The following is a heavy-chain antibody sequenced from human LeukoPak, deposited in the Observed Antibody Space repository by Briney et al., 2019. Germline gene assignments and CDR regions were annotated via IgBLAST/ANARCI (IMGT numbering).Heavy chain of an antibody. Sequence: GGSLRLSCAASGFTVSSNYMSWVRQAPGKGLEWLSYIDSSGNTIYYADSVKGRFTISRDNAKNSLYLQMNSLRAEDTAVYFCARWDYYDRSGYRWFDPWGQGTLVTVSS. V-gene: IGHV3-11*01. CDR2: IDSSGNTI. D-gene: IGHD3-22*01. J-gene: IGHJ5*02. CDR3: ARWDYYDRSGYRWFDP. CDR1: GFTVSSNY.